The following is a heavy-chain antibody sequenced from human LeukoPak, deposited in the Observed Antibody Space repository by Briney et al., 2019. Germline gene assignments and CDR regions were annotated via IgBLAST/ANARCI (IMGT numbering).Heavy chain of an antibody. CDR2: ISSSSSSI. D-gene: IGHD6-13*01. CDR3: ARDPPSVAAVGYSMDV. Sequence: GGSLRLSCAASGFTFGSYTMNWVRQAPGKGLECISAISSSSSSIYYADSVKGRFTISRDNAKNSVYLQMNSLRIEDTAVYYCARDPPSVAAVGYSMDVWGRGTTVTVSS. J-gene: IGHJ6*02. CDR1: GFTFGSYT. V-gene: IGHV3-48*04.